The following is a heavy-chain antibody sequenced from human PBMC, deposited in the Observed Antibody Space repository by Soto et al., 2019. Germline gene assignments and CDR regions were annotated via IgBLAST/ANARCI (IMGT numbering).Heavy chain of an antibody. Sequence: GGSLRLSCAASGFTFSSYDMHWVRQATGKGLEWVSAIGTAGDTYYPGSVKGRFTISRENAKNSLYLQMNRLRAGDTAVYYCAISRIWNDGVPAFDIWGQGTMVTISS. CDR3: AISRIWNDGVPAFDI. D-gene: IGHD1-1*01. CDR1: GFTFSSYD. J-gene: IGHJ3*02. V-gene: IGHV3-13*01. CDR2: IGTAGDT.